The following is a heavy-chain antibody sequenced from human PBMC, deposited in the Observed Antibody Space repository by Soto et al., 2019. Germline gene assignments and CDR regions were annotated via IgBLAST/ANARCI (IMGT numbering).Heavy chain of an antibody. V-gene: IGHV1-8*01. CDR2: MNPNSGNT. J-gene: IGHJ4*02. Sequence: ASVKVSCKASGYTFTSYDINWVRQATGQGLEWMGWMNPNSGNTGYAQKFQGRVTMTRNTSISTAYMELSSLRSEDTAVYYCARGGVFFFAAPTNPFDYWGQGNLVTISS. D-gene: IGHD3-10*01. CDR1: GYTFTSYD. CDR3: ARGGVFFFAAPTNPFDY.